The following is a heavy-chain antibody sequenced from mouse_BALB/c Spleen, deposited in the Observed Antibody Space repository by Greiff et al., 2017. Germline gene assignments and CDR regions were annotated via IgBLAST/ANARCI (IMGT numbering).Heavy chain of an antibody. V-gene: IGHV5-6-4*01. D-gene: IGHD1-1*01. CDR1: GFTFSSYT. CDR2: ISSGGSYT. J-gene: IGHJ2*01. Sequence: EVQLVESGGGLVKPGGSLKLSCAASGFTFSSYTMSWVRQTPEKRLEWVATISSGGSYTYYPDSVKGRFTISRDNAKNTLYLQMSSLKSEDTAMYYCTRGGYGSSLDYWGQGTTLTVSS. CDR3: TRGGYGSSLDY.